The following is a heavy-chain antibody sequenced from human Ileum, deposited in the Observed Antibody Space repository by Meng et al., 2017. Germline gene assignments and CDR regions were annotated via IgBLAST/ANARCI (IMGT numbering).Heavy chain of an antibody. CDR1: GVTFSSHG. J-gene: IGHJ5*02. Sequence: QVQLLESGGGAVQPGRSLRLSCATFGVTFSSHGMHWVRQAPGKGLEWVAVISHDGSRRYYGDSVKGRFTITRDNTKNTLYLQMDSLRGEDTAVYYCALDVRNNWFDPWGQGTLVTVSS. CDR2: ISHDGSRR. V-gene: IGHV3-30*03. D-gene: IGHD3-10*01. CDR3: ALDVRNNWFDP.